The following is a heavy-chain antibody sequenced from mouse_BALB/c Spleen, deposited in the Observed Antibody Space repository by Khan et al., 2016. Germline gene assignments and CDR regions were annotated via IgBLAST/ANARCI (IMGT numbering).Heavy chain of an antibody. CDR2: ISDGGSYT. D-gene: IGHD2-4*01. CDR3: AREGLRRGFAY. Sequence: LVESGGGLVKPGGSLKLSCAASGFTFSDYYMYWVRQTPEKRLEWVATISDGGSYTYYPASVKGRFTISRDTATNNLYMQMSSLKSEDTAMYYCAREGLRRGFAYWGQGPLVTVSA. V-gene: IGHV5-4*02. J-gene: IGHJ3*01. CDR1: GFTFSDYY.